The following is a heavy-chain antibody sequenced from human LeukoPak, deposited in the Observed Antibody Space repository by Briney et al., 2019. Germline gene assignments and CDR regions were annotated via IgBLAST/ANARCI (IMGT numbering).Heavy chain of an antibody. CDR1: GFTVSSNY. V-gene: IGHV3-53*01. D-gene: IGHD6-19*01. Sequence: GGSLRLSCTASGFTVSSNYMSWVRQAPGEGLEWVSVIYSGGSTYYADSVKGRFTISRDNSKNTLYLQMNSLRAEDTAVYYCARDLPYSSDWYSDSWGQGTLVTVSS. J-gene: IGHJ4*02. CDR2: IYSGGST. CDR3: ARDLPYSSDWYSDS.